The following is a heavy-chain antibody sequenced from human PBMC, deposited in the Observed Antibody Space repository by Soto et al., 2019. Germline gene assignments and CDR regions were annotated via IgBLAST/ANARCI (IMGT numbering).Heavy chain of an antibody. J-gene: IGHJ3*02. CDR1: GYTFTSYY. V-gene: IGHV1-46*03. D-gene: IGHD5-12*01. Sequence: ASVKVSCKASGYTFTSYYMHWVRQAPGQGLEWMGIINPSGGSTSYAQKFQGRVTMTRDTSTSTVYMELSSLRSEDTAVYYCARAFGNDLMATILPMAFDIWGQGTMVTVS. CDR3: ARAFGNDLMATILPMAFDI. CDR2: INPSGGST.